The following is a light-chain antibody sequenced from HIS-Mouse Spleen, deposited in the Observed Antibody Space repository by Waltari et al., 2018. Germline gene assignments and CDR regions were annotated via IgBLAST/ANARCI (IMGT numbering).Light chain of an antibody. J-gene: IGLJ1*01. CDR1: SSDVGGYNY. CDR3: SSYAGSNNSLYV. CDR2: EVS. Sequence: QSALTQPPSASGSPGQSVTISCTGTSSDVGGYNYVSWYQQHPGKAPKLMIYEVSKRPSGVPVRSSGSKSGNTASLTVSGLQAEDEADYYCSSYAGSNNSLYVFGTGTKVTVL. V-gene: IGLV2-8*01.